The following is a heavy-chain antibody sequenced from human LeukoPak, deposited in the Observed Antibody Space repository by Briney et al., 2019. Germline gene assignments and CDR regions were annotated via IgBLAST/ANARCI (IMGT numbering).Heavy chain of an antibody. Sequence: GGSLRLSCAASGFIVSSNYMSWVRQAPGKGREWVSVIYSGGNTYYADSVKGRFTISRDTSKNTLYLQMNSLSAEDTAVYYCARVLSAAVDYWGQGTLVTVSS. CDR2: IYSGGNT. CDR3: ARVLSAAVDY. CDR1: GFIVSSNY. J-gene: IGHJ4*02. V-gene: IGHV3-53*01. D-gene: IGHD6-13*01.